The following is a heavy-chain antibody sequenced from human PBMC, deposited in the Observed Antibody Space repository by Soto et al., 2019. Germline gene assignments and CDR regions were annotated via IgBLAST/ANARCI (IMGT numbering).Heavy chain of an antibody. J-gene: IGHJ6*02. V-gene: IGHV1-8*01. CDR3: ARCPPFTNGVCYTCYYYGMDV. D-gene: IGHD2-8*01. CDR1: GYTFTSYD. CDR2: MNPNSGNT. Sequence: ASVKVSCKASGYTFTSYDINWVRQATGQGLEWMGWMNPNSGNTGYAQKLQGRVTMTRNTSISTAYMELSSLGSEDTAVYYCARCPPFTNGVCYTCYYYGMDVWGQGTTVTVSS.